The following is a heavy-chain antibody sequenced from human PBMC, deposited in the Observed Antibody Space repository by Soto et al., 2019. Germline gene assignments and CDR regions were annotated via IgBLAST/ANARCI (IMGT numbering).Heavy chain of an antibody. Sequence: GGSLRLSCAASGFTFSSYGMHWVRQAPGKGLEWVAVISYDGSNKYYADSVKGRFTISRDNSKNTLYLQMNSLRAEDTAVYYCAKPYSGSYNAFDYWGQGTLVTVSS. V-gene: IGHV3-30*18. D-gene: IGHD1-26*01. CDR2: ISYDGSNK. CDR3: AKPYSGSYNAFDY. CDR1: GFTFSSYG. J-gene: IGHJ4*02.